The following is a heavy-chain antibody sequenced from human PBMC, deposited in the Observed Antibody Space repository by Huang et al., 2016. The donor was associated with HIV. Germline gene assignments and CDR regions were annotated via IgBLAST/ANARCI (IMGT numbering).Heavy chain of an antibody. D-gene: IGHD2-15*01. CDR3: ATSTPDVGAGVLRSAFDI. CDR2: FDPEEGET. Sequence: QVQLVESGAELKKPGASVRVSCKVSGYTVSELSLHWVGQAPEKGLEWRGGFDPEEGETSYAQELQGRVTMPEDTSTDTAYMELGSLRPEDTAVYYCATSTPDVGAGVLRSAFDIWGQGTMVTVSS. CDR1: GYTVSELS. V-gene: IGHV1-24*01. J-gene: IGHJ3*02.